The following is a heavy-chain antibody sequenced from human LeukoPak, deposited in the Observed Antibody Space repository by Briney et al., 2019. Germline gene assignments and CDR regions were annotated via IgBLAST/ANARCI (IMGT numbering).Heavy chain of an antibody. Sequence: SETLSLTCAVYGGSFSGYYWSWIRQPPGKGLEWIGEINHSGSTNYNPSLKSRVTISVDTSKNQFSLKLSSVTAADTAVYYCARMVGDGYPLGLFDYWGQGTLVTVSS. CDR3: ARMVGDGYPLGLFDY. CDR2: INHSGST. CDR1: GGSFSGYY. J-gene: IGHJ4*02. V-gene: IGHV4-34*01. D-gene: IGHD5-24*01.